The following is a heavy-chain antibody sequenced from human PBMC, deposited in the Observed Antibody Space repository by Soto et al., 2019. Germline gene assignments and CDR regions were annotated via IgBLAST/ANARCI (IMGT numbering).Heavy chain of an antibody. CDR3: AKDRFQYGEIDY. Sequence: LSLTCAASGFTFSSYAMSWVRQAPGKGLEWVSAISGSGGSTYYADSVKGRFTISRDNSKNTLYLQMNSLRAEDTAVYYCAKDRFQYGEIDYWGQGTLVTVSS. CDR2: ISGSGGST. V-gene: IGHV3-23*01. J-gene: IGHJ4*02. D-gene: IGHD4-17*01. CDR1: GFTFSSYA.